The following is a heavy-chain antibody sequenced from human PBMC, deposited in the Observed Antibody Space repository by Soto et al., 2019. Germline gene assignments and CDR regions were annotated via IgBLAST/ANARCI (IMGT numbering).Heavy chain of an antibody. CDR3: TRAHFSSGSGNYKKPMFDS. CDR2: IYHSGTT. J-gene: IGHJ5*01. CDR1: GGSVSGAAYS. D-gene: IGHD3-10*01. Sequence: SETLSLTCAVSGGSVSGAAYSWNWIRQPPGGALDWIGYIYHSGTTYFQPSLKTRLTMSLDRSNNQSSLTLNSVTAAYTAVYYCTRAHFSSGSGNYKKPMFDSRGQGTQGPVSS. V-gene: IGHV4-30-2*01.